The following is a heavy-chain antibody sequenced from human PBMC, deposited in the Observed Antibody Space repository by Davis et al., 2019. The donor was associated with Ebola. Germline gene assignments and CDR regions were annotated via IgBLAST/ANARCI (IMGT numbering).Heavy chain of an antibody. D-gene: IGHD3-22*01. CDR3: TRTYYYDSSGLAGYFDL. V-gene: IGHV1-46*01. CDR1: GYTFTSYY. J-gene: IGHJ2*01. CDR2: INPSGGST. Sequence: ASVKVSCKASGYTFTSYYMHWVRQAPGQGLEWMGIINPSGGSTSYAQKFQGRVTMTRDTSTSTVYMELSSLRSEDTAVYYCTRTYYYDSSGLAGYFDLWGRGTLVTVSS.